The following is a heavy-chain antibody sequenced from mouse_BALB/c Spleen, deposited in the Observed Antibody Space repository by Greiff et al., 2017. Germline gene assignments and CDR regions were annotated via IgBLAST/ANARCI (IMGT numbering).Heavy chain of an antibody. CDR1: GFTFSSYT. V-gene: IGHV5-9*03. CDR2: ISSGGGNT. J-gene: IGHJ2*01. Sequence: EVKLVESGGGLVKPGGSLKLSCAASGFTFSSYTMSWVRQTPEKRLEWVATISSGGGNTYYPDSVKGRFTISRDNAKNNLYLQMSSLRSEDTALYYCARSPYDYYFYYWGQGTTLTVSS. CDR3: ARSPYDYYFYY. D-gene: IGHD2-4*01.